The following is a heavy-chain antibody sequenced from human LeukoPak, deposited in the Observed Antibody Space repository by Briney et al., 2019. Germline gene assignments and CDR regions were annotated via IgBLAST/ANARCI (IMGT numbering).Heavy chain of an antibody. CDR2: INHSGST. D-gene: IGHD4-17*01. CDR1: GGSISSYY. Sequence: PSETLSLTCTVSGGSISSYYWSWIRRPPGNGLEWIGEINHSGSTNYNPSLKSRVTISVDTSKNQFSLKLSSVTAADTAVYYCARRATVSRGYNWFDPWGQGTLVTVSS. J-gene: IGHJ5*02. CDR3: ARRATVSRGYNWFDP. V-gene: IGHV4-34*01.